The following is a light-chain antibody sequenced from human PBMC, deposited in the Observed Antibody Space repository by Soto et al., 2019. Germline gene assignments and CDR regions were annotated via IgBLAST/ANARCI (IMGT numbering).Light chain of an antibody. CDR3: QQYNPWPPIT. CDR2: GAS. J-gene: IGKJ1*01. Sequence: IVLTQSPGSLSWSPVEIATLSFMASQSVSSKLAWYQQKPGQAPRLLIYGASTRATGIPARFSGSGSGTEFTLTISSLQSEDFAVYYCQQYNPWPPITFGQGTKVDIK. CDR1: QSVSSK. V-gene: IGKV3-15*01.